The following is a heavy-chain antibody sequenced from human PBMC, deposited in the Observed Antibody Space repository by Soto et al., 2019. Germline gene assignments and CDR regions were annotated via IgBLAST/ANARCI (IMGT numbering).Heavy chain of an antibody. V-gene: IGHV3-73*01. CDR3: TSLPYCSGGSCYSEGY. Sequence: EVQLVESGGGLVQPGGSLKLSCAASGFTFSGSAMHWVRQASGKGLEWVGRIRSKANSYATAYAASVKGRFTITRDDSKNTAYLQINSLKTEDTAVYYCTSLPYCSGGSCYSEGYWGQGTLVTVCS. J-gene: IGHJ4*02. D-gene: IGHD2-15*01. CDR2: IRSKANSYAT. CDR1: GFTFSGSA.